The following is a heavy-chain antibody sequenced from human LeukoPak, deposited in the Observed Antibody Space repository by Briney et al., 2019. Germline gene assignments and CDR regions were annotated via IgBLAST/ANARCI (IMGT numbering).Heavy chain of an antibody. CDR3: AGFVPGNDYVFDS. D-gene: IGHD3-16*01. Sequence: SETLSLTCTVSGGSISSGDYYWSWIRQPPGKGLEWIGYIYYSGSTNYNPSLKSRVTISVDTSKNQFSLKMSSVTAADTAVYFCAGFVPGNDYVFDSWGQGTLVTVSS. V-gene: IGHV4-30-4*01. CDR1: GGSISSGDYY. J-gene: IGHJ4*02. CDR2: IYYSGST.